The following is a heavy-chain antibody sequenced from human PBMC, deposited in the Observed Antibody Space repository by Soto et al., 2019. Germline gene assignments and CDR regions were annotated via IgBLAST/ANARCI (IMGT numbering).Heavy chain of an antibody. V-gene: IGHV3-30*18. CDR3: AKDYSSSWGGWFDP. CDR2: ISYDGSNK. D-gene: IGHD6-13*01. Sequence: GGSLRLSCAASGFTFSSYGMHWVRQAPGKGLEWVAVISYDGSNKYYADSVKGRFTISRDNSKNTLYLQMNSLRAEDTAVYYCAKDYSSSWGGWFDPWGQGTLVTVSS. J-gene: IGHJ5*02. CDR1: GFTFSSYG.